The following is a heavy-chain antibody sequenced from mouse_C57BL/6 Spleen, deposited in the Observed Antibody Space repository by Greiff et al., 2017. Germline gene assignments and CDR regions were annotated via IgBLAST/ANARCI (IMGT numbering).Heavy chain of an antibody. Sequence: VQLQQSGAELARPGASVKLSCKASGYTFTSYGISWVKQRTGQGLEWIGEIYPRSGNTYYNEKFKGKATLTADKSSSTAYMELRSLTSEDSAVYFCCSDSLFAYWGQGTLVTVSA. D-gene: IGHD3-2*01. J-gene: IGHJ3*01. CDR1: GYTFTSYG. CDR3: CSDSLFAY. CDR2: IYPRSGNT. V-gene: IGHV1-81*01.